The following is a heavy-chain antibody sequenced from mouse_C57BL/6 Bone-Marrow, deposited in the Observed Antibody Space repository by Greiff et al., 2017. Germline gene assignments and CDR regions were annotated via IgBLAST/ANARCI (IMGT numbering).Heavy chain of an antibody. CDR3: ARSPLITTGFAY. J-gene: IGHJ3*01. Sequence: QVQLQQPGAELVKPGASVKLSCKASGYTFTSYWMHWVKQRPGQGLEWIGMIHPNSGSTNYNEKFKSKATLTVDKSSSTAYMQLSSLTSEDAAVYYCARSPLITTGFAYWGQGTLVTVSA. CDR1: GYTFTSYW. CDR2: IHPNSGST. D-gene: IGHD1-1*01. V-gene: IGHV1-64*01.